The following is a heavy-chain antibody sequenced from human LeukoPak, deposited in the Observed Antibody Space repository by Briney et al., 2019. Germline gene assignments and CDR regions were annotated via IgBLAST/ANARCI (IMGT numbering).Heavy chain of an antibody. D-gene: IGHD6-13*01. CDR3: ARLGAYSSSWYYYYYMDV. V-gene: IGHV1-8*03. CDR2: MNPNSGNT. Sequence: EASVKVSCKASGGTFSSYAINWVRQATGQGLEWMGWMNPNSGNTGYAQKFQGRVTITRNTSISTAYMELSSLRSEDTAVYYCARLGAYSSSWYYYYYMDVWGKGTTVTVSS. CDR1: GGTFSSYA. J-gene: IGHJ6*03.